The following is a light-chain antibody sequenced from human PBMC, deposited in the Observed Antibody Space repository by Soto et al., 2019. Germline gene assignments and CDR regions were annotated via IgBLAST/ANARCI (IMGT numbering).Light chain of an antibody. J-gene: IGLJ1*01. V-gene: IGLV1-47*01. Sequence: QSVLTQPPSASGTPGRRVTISCSGSSSKIGSNYVYWYQQLPGKAPKLVIYRNSQRPSGVPDRFSGSKSGTSASLAISGLRSEDEGDYYCAAWDDSLSAHYVFATAKKVTV. CDR2: RNS. CDR1: SSKIGSNY. CDR3: AAWDDSLSAHYV.